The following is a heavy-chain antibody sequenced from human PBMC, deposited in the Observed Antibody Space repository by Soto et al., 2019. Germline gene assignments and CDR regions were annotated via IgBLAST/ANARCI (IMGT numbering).Heavy chain of an antibody. CDR3: AGYCSSTSCYKPGGYYYGMDV. CDR2: IWYDGSNK. J-gene: IGHJ6*02. Sequence: GGSLRLSCAASGFTFSSYGMHWVRQAPGKGLEWVAVIWYDGSNKYYADFVKGRFTISRDNSKNTLYLQMNSLRAEDTAVYYCAGYCSSTSCYKPGGYYYGMDVWGQGTTVTVSS. D-gene: IGHD2-2*02. V-gene: IGHV3-33*01. CDR1: GFTFSSYG.